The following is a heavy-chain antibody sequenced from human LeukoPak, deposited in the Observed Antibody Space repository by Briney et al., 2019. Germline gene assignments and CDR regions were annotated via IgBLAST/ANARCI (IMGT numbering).Heavy chain of an antibody. CDR3: ASLVRGSPLGFDY. D-gene: IGHD3-10*01. V-gene: IGHV4-34*01. CDR2: INHSGST. CDR1: GGSFSGYY. J-gene: IGHJ4*02. Sequence: PSETLSLTCAVYGGSFSGYYWSWIRQPPGKGLEWIGEINHSGSTNYNPSLKSRVTISVDTSKNQFSLKLSSVTAADTAVYYCASLVRGSPLGFDYWGQGTLVTVSS.